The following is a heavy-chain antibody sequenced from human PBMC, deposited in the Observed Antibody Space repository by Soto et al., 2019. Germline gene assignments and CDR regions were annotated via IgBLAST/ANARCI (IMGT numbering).Heavy chain of an antibody. J-gene: IGHJ5*01. CDR1: GFIFSGSG. Sequence: QVQLVESRGGVVQPGRSLRLTCAASGFIFSGSGKHWVRQAPGKGLEWVALISYDGSRPYYADSVRDRFTISRDNGQNTLYLQMNSLRAEDTAVYFCARWVGGSMYDNSGKYDSWGQGTLVIVSS. CDR2: ISYDGSRP. CDR3: ARWVGGSMYDNSGKYDS. V-gene: IGHV3-30*03. D-gene: IGHD3-22*01.